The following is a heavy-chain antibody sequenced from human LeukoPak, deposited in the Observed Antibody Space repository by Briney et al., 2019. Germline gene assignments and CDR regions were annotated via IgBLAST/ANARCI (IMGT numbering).Heavy chain of an antibody. CDR1: GYTFTSYD. J-gene: IGHJ4*02. D-gene: IGHD4-11*01. CDR2: MNPNSGNT. Sequence: ASVKVSCKASGYTFTSYDINWVRQATGQGLEWMGWMNPNSGNTGYAQKFQGRVTMTRNTSISTAYMELSSLRSEDTAVYYCARDRVTTVTSVDPKTFDYWGQGTLVTVSS. V-gene: IGHV1-8*01. CDR3: ARDRVTTVTSVDPKTFDY.